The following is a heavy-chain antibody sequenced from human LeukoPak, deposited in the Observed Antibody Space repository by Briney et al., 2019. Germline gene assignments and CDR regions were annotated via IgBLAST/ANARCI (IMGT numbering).Heavy chain of an antibody. D-gene: IGHD3-10*01. V-gene: IGHV1-2*02. Sequence: GASVKVSCKASGYSFAHYYMHWVRQAPGQGLEWMGWIKPNSGDTRSAQKFQGRVIMTRDTSTGTAYMELSSLRYDDTAVYYCATNILVRDIINWFDPWGQGALVTVSS. CDR3: ATNILVRDIINWFDP. CDR1: GYSFAHYY. J-gene: IGHJ5*02. CDR2: IKPNSGDT.